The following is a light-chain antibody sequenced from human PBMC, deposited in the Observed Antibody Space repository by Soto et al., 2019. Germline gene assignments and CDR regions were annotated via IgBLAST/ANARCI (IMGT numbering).Light chain of an antibody. CDR1: RSVNAD. CDR3: QQYNDWPPVT. V-gene: IGKV3-15*01. J-gene: IGKJ5*01. CDR2: DAS. Sequence: EIMMTQSPATLSVSPGERATLSCRASRSVNADLAWYQQKPGQAPRLLIYDASTRATGIPARFGGSGSGTEFTLTISSLQSEDFAVYYCQQYNDWPPVTFGQGTRLEIK.